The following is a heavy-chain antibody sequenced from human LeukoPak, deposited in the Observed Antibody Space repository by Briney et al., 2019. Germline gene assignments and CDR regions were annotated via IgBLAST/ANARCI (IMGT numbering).Heavy chain of an antibody. V-gene: IGHV3-74*01. CDR3: PSGGKTGDQKFAY. Sequence: GGSLRLSCAASGFTFSSYWMHWVRQAPGKGLVWVSHINTDGRSTNYADSMKGRFTISRDNAKNTMYLRMNRLRAEDTAVYYCPSGGKTGDQKFAYWGQGTLVTVSS. D-gene: IGHD6-19*01. CDR1: GFTFSSYW. CDR2: INTDGRST. J-gene: IGHJ4*02.